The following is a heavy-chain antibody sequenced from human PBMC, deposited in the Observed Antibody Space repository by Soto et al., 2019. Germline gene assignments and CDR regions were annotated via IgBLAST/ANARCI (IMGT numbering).Heavy chain of an antibody. CDR3: ARHILSSSAVDF. CDR2: VYPGDSDT. CDR1: GYSFVNYW. D-gene: IGHD6-13*01. Sequence: EVQLVQSESEVKKPGESLQISCKVSGYSFVNYWIGWVRQMPGKGLEWMGNVYPGDSDTDYSPSFQGHVTISADKSITTTYLQWSSLQASDTAIYYCARHILSSSAVDFRGQGNLVIVSS. J-gene: IGHJ4*02. V-gene: IGHV5-51*01.